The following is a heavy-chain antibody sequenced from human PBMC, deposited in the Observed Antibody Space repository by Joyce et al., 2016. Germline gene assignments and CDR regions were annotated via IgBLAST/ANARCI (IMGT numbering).Heavy chain of an antibody. CDR1: GFTFTSYW. CDR3: GSVFEY. V-gene: IGHV3-74*01. Sequence: EVQLVESGGGLLQPGGSLRLSCAASGFTFTSYWMHWVRQAPGKGLVWVGRVDSDGSGTSYADSVKGRFTISRDNAKNMVYLQMNSLRIEDTAVYYCGSVFEYWGRGALVTVSS. J-gene: IGHJ4*02. CDR2: VDSDGSGT.